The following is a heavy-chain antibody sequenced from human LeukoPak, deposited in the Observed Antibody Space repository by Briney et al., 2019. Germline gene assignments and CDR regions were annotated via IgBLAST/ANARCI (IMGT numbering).Heavy chain of an antibody. Sequence: GASVKVSCKASGYTFTSYDINWVRQATGQGLEWMGWMNPNSGNTGYAQKFQDRVTITRNTSISTAYMELNSLRSEDTAVYYCAREYYDILTGLYYFDYWGQGTLVTVPS. CDR3: AREYYDILTGLYYFDY. V-gene: IGHV1-8*03. D-gene: IGHD3-9*01. CDR1: GYTFTSYD. CDR2: MNPNSGNT. J-gene: IGHJ4*02.